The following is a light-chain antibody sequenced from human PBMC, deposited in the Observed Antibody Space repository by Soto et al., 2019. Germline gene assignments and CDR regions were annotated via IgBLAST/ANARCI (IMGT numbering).Light chain of an antibody. J-gene: IGKJ1*01. CDR2: GAS. Sequence: MTQSPATLTVSPGERATLSCRASQSAGTNLAWYQQKPGQAPRLLIYGASTRDTGIPARFSGSGSGTEFTLTISSLQPDDFATYYCQQYNSYSWTFGQGTKVDIK. CDR3: QQYNSYSWT. V-gene: IGKV3-15*01. CDR1: QSAGTN.